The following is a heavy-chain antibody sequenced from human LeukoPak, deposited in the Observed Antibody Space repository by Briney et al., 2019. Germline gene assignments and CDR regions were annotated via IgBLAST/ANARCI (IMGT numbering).Heavy chain of an antibody. D-gene: IGHD1-26*01. V-gene: IGHV4-59*01. CDR3: ARSGGSYLYGMDV. CDR2: IYYSGST. J-gene: IGHJ6*02. CDR1: GGSISSYY. Sequence: SETLSLTCTVSGGSISSYYWSWIRQPPGKGLEWIGYIYYSGSTNYNPSLKSRVTISVDTSKNQFSLKLSSVTAADTAVYYCARSGGSYLYGMDVWGQGTTVTVSS.